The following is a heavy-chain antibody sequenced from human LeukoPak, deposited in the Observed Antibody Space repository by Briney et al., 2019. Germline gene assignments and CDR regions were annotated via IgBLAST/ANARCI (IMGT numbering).Heavy chain of an antibody. CDR3: ARDTSRYDFWSGYYFDY. J-gene: IGHJ4*02. Sequence: PSETLSLTCTVSGGSISSYYWSWLRQPAGKGLEWIGRIYTSGSTNYNPSLKSRVTMSVDTSKNQFSLKLSSVTAADTAVYYCARDTSRYDFWSGYYFDYWGQGTLVTVSS. V-gene: IGHV4-4*07. CDR2: IYTSGST. D-gene: IGHD3-3*01. CDR1: GGSISSYY.